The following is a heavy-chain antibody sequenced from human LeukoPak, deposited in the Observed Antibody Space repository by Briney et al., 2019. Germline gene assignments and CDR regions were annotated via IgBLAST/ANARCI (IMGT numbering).Heavy chain of an antibody. Sequence: GGSLRLSCAASGFTFSRYDMGWVRQAPGKGLEWVSSIRHNGDNTYYADSVKGRFTISRDNSKNTLYLQMNSLRAEDTAVYYCAKTVYWGIYYMDVWGKGTTVTVSS. CDR2: IRHNGDNT. V-gene: IGHV3-23*01. CDR1: GFTFSRYD. J-gene: IGHJ6*03. D-gene: IGHD3-16*01. CDR3: AKTVYWGIYYMDV.